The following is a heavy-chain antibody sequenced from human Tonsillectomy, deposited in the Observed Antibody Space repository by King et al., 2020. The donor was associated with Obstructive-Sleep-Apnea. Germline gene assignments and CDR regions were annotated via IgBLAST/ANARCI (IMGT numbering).Heavy chain of an antibody. CDR2: IYYSGST. Sequence: QLQESGPGLVKPSETLSLTCTVSGGSISSYYWSWIRQPPGKGLEWSGYIYYSGSTNYNPSLKSRVTISVDTSKNQFSLKLSSVTAADTAVYYCAGSGIAVAGFYYGMDVLGQGTTVTVSS. CDR3: AGSGIAVAGFYYGMDV. CDR1: GGSISSYY. V-gene: IGHV4-59*01. D-gene: IGHD6-19*01. J-gene: IGHJ6*02.